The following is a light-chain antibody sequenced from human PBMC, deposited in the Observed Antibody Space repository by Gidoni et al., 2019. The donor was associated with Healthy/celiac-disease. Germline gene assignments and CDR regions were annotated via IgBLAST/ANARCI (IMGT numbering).Light chain of an antibody. J-gene: IGKJ4*01. CDR1: QSISSW. V-gene: IGKV1-5*01. Sequence: DIQMTQSPSTLSAFVGDRVTITCRASQSISSWLAWYQQKPGKAPNLLIYDASNLESGVPSRFSGSEFGTEFILTISSLQPDDFATYYCQQYHSYSLTFGGGTKVEIK. CDR3: QQYHSYSLT. CDR2: DAS.